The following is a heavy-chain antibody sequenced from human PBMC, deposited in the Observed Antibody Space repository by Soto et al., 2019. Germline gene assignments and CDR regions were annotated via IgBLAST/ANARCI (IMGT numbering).Heavy chain of an antibody. V-gene: IGHV4-30-4*01. CDR2: IYYSGST. CDR1: GGSISSGDYY. Sequence: NPSETLSLTCTVSGGSISSGDYYWSWIRQPPGKGLEWIGYIYYSGSTYYNPSLKSRVTISVDTSKNQFSLKLSSVTAADTAVYYCARVLPAGENYDYVPDAFDIWGQGTMVTVSS. J-gene: IGHJ3*02. D-gene: IGHD3-16*01. CDR3: ARVLPAGENYDYVPDAFDI.